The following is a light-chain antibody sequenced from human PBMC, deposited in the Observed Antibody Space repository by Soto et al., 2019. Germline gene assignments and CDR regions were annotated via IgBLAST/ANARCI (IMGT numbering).Light chain of an antibody. CDR2: AAS. V-gene: IGKV1-9*01. J-gene: IGKJ4*01. Sequence: DIHLTQSPSFLSASVGDRVTISCRASQAIKSFLAWYQQKPGKAPNLLIYAASALQSGVPSRFGGSGSGTEFTLTINNLQPEDYATYYGQQLNSYPLTFGGGNKVEIK. CDR3: QQLNSYPLT. CDR1: QAIKSF.